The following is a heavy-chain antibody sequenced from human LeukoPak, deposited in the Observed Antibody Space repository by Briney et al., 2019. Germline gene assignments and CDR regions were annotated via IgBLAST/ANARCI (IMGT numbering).Heavy chain of an antibody. CDR2: ISEDGDT. CDR1: GFTFGDFA. V-gene: IGHV3-43*02. CDR3: ARVRTAMEIGAY. J-gene: IGHJ4*02. D-gene: IGHD5-18*01. Sequence: GGSLRLSCAASGFTFGDFAMHWVRQAPGKGLEWVSLISEDGDTYYGDSVKGRFTVSRDDSKNSLYLQMNSLRTEDTGLYYCARVRTAMEIGAYWGQGTLVTVSS.